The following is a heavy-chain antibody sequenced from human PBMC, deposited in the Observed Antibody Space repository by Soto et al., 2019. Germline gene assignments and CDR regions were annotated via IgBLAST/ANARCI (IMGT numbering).Heavy chain of an antibody. CDR3: ARNSGTYSLDY. V-gene: IGHV1-3*01. D-gene: IGHD1-26*01. Sequence: GASVKVSCKASGYRFNSYLMYWVRQAPGQRLEWMGGMNVGYGNRKYAQNCQGRVTITSGAGASTVYMELSSLTSEDTAVYYCARNSGTYSLDYWGQGTLVTVSS. J-gene: IGHJ4*02. CDR2: MNVGYGNR. CDR1: GYRFNSYL.